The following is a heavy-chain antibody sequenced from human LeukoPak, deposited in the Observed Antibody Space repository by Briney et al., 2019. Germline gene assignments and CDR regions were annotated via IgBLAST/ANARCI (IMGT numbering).Heavy chain of an antibody. CDR1: GYPFTSYY. D-gene: IGHD3-10*01. CDR3: ARPGDYYGSSGWFDS. CDR2: ISPSAGST. J-gene: IGHJ5*01. Sequence: GASVKVSCKASGYPFTSYYLHWVRQAPGQGLEWLGIISPSAGSTSYAQKFQGRVTMTRDTSTNTVYMELSSLRSEDTAVYYCARPGDYYGSSGWFDSWGQGTLVTVSS. V-gene: IGHV1-46*01.